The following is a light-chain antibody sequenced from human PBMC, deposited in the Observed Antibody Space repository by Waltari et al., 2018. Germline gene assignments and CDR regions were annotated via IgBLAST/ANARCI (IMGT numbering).Light chain of an antibody. J-gene: IGLJ1*01. CDR3: CSYSGSSSFPYV. CDR2: DVI. CDR1: RNNIGFYDL. Sequence: QSALTQPASVSGSPGQSITISCTGSRNNIGFYDLVSLSQQHPGKAPKLIIFDVIKRPSGVSDRFSGSKSGNTASLTISGLETEDDADYYCCSYSGSSSFPYVFGPGTKVTVL. V-gene: IGLV2-23*02.